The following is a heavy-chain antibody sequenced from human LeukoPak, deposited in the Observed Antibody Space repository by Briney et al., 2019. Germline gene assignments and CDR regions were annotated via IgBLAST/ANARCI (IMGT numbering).Heavy chain of an antibody. J-gene: IGHJ4*02. CDR3: ALGRLRYFDPFDY. D-gene: IGHD3-9*01. CDR1: GFTFSSYA. V-gene: IGHV3-23*03. CDR2: IYSDGST. Sequence: PGGSLRLSCAASGFTFSSYAMSWVRQAPGKGLEWVSVIYSDGSTYYADSVKGRFTISRDTSKNTLYLQMNSLRAEDTAVYYCALGRLRYFDPFDYWGQGTLVTVSS.